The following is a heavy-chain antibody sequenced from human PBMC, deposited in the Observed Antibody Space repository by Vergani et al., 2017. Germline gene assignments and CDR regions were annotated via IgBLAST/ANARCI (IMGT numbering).Heavy chain of an antibody. Sequence: QVQLQESGPGLVKPSETLSLTCTVSGGSISSYYWSWIRQPAGKGLEWIGRIYTSGSTNYNPSLKSRVTMSVDTSKNQFSLKLSSVTAADTAVYYCARAPIVNYGDYVRVNPDWYFDLWGRGTLVTVSS. J-gene: IGHJ2*01. V-gene: IGHV4-4*07. D-gene: IGHD4-17*01. CDR3: ARAPIVNYGDYVRVNPDWYFDL. CDR2: IYTSGST. CDR1: GGSISSYY.